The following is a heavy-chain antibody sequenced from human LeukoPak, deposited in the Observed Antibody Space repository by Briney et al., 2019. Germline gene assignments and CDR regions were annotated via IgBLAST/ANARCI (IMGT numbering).Heavy chain of an antibody. J-gene: IGHJ4*02. V-gene: IGHV5-51*01. CDR3: ARLTDDYFDY. CDR2: IYPGDSDT. Sequence: GESLKISCEASGYTFTNYWIGWVRQMPGKGLEWMGIIYPGDSDTTYSPSFQGQVTISADKSISTAYLQWSSLKASDTAMYYCARLTDDYFDYWGQGTLVTVPS. CDR1: GYTFTNYW.